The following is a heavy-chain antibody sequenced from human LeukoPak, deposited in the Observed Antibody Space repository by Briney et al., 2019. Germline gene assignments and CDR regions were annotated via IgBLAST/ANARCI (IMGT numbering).Heavy chain of an antibody. CDR3: VRVYSGSYYDY. CDR1: GFTFSSYA. D-gene: IGHD1-26*01. CDR2: ISSNGGST. J-gene: IGHJ4*02. V-gene: IGHV3-64*01. Sequence: PGGSLRLSCAASGFTFSSYAMHWVRQAPGKGLEYVSAISSNGGSTYYANSVKGRFTISRDNSKNTLYLQMGSLRAEDMAVYYCVRVYSGSYYDYWGQGTLVTVSS.